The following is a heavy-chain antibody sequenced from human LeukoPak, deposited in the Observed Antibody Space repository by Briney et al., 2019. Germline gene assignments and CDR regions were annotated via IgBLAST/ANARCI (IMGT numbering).Heavy chain of an antibody. V-gene: IGHV3-21*01. CDR2: ISSSSSYI. D-gene: IGHD1-26*01. CDR1: GFTFSSYS. Sequence: GGSLRLSCAASGFTFSSYSMNWVRQAPGKGLEWVSSISSSSSYIYYADSVKGRFTISRDNAKSSLYLQMNSLRAEDTAVYYCAREGLAWELLPFDYWGQGTLVTVSS. CDR3: AREGLAWELLPFDY. J-gene: IGHJ4*02.